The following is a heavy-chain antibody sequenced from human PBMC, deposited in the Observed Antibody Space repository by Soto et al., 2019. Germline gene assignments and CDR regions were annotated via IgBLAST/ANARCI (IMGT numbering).Heavy chain of an antibody. CDR1: GFTFSTYS. CDR3: ARVNSGYTLVY. D-gene: IGHD2-2*02. CDR2: ISSSSSTI. Sequence: EVQLVESGGGLVQPGGSLRLSCAASGFTFSTYSMSWVRQAPGKGLEWVSYISSSSSTIYYAGSVKGRITISRDNAKNSRYVEMNSVGAEDAAVYYWARVNSGYTLVYWGQGTLVTVSS. V-gene: IGHV3-48*01. J-gene: IGHJ4*02.